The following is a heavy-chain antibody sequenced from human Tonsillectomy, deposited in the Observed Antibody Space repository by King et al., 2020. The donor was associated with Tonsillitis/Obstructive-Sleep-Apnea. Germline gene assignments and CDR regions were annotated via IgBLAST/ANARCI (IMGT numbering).Heavy chain of an antibody. V-gene: IGHV3-23*04. CDR3: AKRRAYCSSPSCYTLGAFDI. Sequence: VQLVESGGNLVQSGGSLRLSCAASGFTFRTYAMSWVRQAPGKGLEWVSGISATGGTTYYADSVKGRFTISRDNSKNTLFLQMDSLRAEETALFYCAKRRAYCSSPSCYTLGAFDIWGQGTMVTVSS. CDR2: ISATGGTT. CDR1: GFTFRTYA. D-gene: IGHD2-2*02. J-gene: IGHJ3*02.